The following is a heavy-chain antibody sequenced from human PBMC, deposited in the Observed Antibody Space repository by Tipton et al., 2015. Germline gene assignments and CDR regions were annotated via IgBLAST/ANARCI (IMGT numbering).Heavy chain of an antibody. J-gene: IGHJ4*02. CDR2: IYYSGST. V-gene: IGHV4-39*07. CDR1: GGSISSSSFY. D-gene: IGHD4-23*01. CDR3: ARARGRHGGLFDS. Sequence: TLSLTCSVSGGSISSSSFYWDWIRQPPGKGLEWIGNIYYSGSTYYNPSLKSRVIISIDTSKTQFSLEMRSVTATDTAVYYCARARGRHGGLFDSWGQGTLVTVSS.